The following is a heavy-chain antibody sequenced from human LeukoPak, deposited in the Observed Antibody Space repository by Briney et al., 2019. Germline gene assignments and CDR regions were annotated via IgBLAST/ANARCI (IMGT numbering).Heavy chain of an antibody. CDR1: GFTLRSYW. V-gene: IGHV3-7*03. CDR2: IKQDGSEI. CDR3: ARDPYFDY. Sequence: GGSLRLSCAASGFTLRSYWMTWVRQAPGKGLEWVANIKQDGSEIHYVDSVKGRFTISRDNSKNTVYLEMNSLRVEDTAVYYCARDPYFDYWGQGTLVTVSS. D-gene: IGHD2-21*01. J-gene: IGHJ4*02.